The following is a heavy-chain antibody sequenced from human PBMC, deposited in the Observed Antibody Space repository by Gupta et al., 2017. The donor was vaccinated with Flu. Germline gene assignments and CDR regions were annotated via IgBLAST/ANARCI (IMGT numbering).Heavy chain of an antibody. J-gene: IGHJ6*02. CDR2: IGTGGDT. Sequence: FIFETYDMHWVRQVPGKGREWVSAIGTGGDTYYSGSVKGRFTISRDSAKSSLFLQLNSLEAGDTAVYDCARGKALWVLPKYYGLDVWGQGTTVAVSS. V-gene: IGHV3-13*01. D-gene: IGHD2-21*01. CDR1: FIFETYD. CDR3: ARGKALWVLPKYYGLDV.